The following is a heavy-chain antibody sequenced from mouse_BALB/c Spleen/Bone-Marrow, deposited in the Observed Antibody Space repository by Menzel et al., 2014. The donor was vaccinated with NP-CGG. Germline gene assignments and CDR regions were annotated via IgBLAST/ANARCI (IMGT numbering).Heavy chain of an antibody. CDR1: GYTFTSYW. CDR3: ARDGVITSFYAMDY. V-gene: IGHV1-69*02. CDR2: IDPSDSET. D-gene: IGHD2-4*01. Sequence: VQLQQSGAELVKPGAPVKLSCKASGYTFTSYWMNWVKQRPGRGLEWIGRIDPSDSETHYNQKFKDKATLTVDKSSSTAYIQLSSLTSEDSALYFCARDGVITSFYAMDYWGHRTSVTLSS. J-gene: IGHJ4*01.